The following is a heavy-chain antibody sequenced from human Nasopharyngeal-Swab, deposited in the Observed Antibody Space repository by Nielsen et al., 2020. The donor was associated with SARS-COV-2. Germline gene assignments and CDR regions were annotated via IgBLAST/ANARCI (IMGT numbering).Heavy chain of an antibody. CDR2: ISGSGGST. CDR1: GFTFSSYA. V-gene: IGHV3-23*01. J-gene: IGHJ5*02. D-gene: IGHD2-2*01. Sequence: GESLKISCAASGFTFSSYAMSWVRQAPGKGLEWVSAISGSGGSTYYADSVKGRFTISRDNSKNTLYLQMNSLRAEDTAVYYCAKKGIVVVPAAGGLDPWDQGTLVTVSS. CDR3: AKKGIVVVPAAGGLDP.